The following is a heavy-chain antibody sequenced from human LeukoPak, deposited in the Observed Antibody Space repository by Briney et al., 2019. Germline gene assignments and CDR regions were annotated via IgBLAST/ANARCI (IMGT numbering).Heavy chain of an antibody. V-gene: IGHV4-34*01. D-gene: IGHD6-19*01. CDR2: INHSGST. Sequence: PSETLSLTCAVYGGSFSGYYRSWIRQPPGKGLEWIGEINHSGSTNYNPSLKSRVTISVDTSKDQFSLKLSSVTAADTAVYYCARGVSSGWYYFDYWGQGTLVTVSS. CDR1: GGSFSGYY. J-gene: IGHJ4*02. CDR3: ARGVSSGWYYFDY.